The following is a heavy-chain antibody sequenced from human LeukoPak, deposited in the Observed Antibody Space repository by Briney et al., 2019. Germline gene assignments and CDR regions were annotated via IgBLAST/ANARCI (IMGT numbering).Heavy chain of an antibody. CDR1: GYTFTSYG. CDR2: ISAYNGNT. D-gene: IGHD3-10*01. J-gene: IGHJ6*02. V-gene: IGHV1-18*01. CDR3: ARDKYYYGSGSPSPFNGGYYGMDV. Sequence: ASVKVSCKASGYTFTSYGISWVRQATGQGLEWMVWISAYNGNTNYAQKLQGRVTMTTDTSTSTAYMELRSLRSDDTAVYYCARDKYYYGSGSPSPFNGGYYGMDVWGQGTTVTVSS.